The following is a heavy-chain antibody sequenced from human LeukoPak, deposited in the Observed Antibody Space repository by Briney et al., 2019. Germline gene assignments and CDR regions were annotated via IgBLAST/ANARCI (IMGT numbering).Heavy chain of an antibody. Sequence: ASVKVSCKASGYTFTSYDINWVRQATGQGLEWMGWMNPNSGNTGYAQTFQGRVTMTRNTSITTAYMELSSLRSEDTAVYYCAREGRLGNYMDVWGKGTTVTVSS. J-gene: IGHJ6*03. V-gene: IGHV1-8*01. CDR2: MNPNSGNT. CDR3: AREGRLGNYMDV. D-gene: IGHD3-10*01. CDR1: GYTFTSYD.